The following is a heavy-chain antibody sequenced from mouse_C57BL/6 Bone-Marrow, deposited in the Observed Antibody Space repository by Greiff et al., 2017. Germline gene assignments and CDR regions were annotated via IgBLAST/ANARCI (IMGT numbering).Heavy chain of an antibody. CDR2: INPSSGYT. CDR3: AREGNCGGFAY. J-gene: IGHJ3*01. Sequence: VQLQQSGAELAKPGASVKLSCKASGYTFTSYWMHWVQQRPGQGLEWIGYINPSSGYTKYNQKFKDQATLSADNSSSTAYMQLSSLTYEDSAVYYCAREGNCGGFAYGGQGTLVTVSA. D-gene: IGHD4-1*01. CDR1: GYTFTSYW. V-gene: IGHV1-7*01.